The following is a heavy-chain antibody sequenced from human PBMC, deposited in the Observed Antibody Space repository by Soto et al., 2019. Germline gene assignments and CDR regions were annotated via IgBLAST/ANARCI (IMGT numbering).Heavy chain of an antibody. Sequence: EVQLVQSGAEVKKPGESLKISCKGSGYSFTSYWIGWVRQMPGNGLEWMGIIYPGDSDTRYSPSFQGQVTISADKSISTAYLQWSSLKASDTAMYYCAVNYYDSSGYYFFDYWGQGTLVTVSS. CDR2: IYPGDSDT. CDR1: GYSFTSYW. V-gene: IGHV5-51*01. CDR3: AVNYYDSSGYYFFDY. D-gene: IGHD3-22*01. J-gene: IGHJ4*02.